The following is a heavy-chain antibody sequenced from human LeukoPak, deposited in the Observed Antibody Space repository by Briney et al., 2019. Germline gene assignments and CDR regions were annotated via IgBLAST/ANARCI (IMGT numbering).Heavy chain of an antibody. D-gene: IGHD3-3*01. CDR1: GGSISSGGYY. J-gene: IGHJ6*02. Sequence: KPSETLSLTCTVSGGSISSGGYYWSWIRQHPGKGLEWIGYIYYSGSTNYNPSLKSRVTISVDTSKNQFSLKLSSVTAADTAVYYCARGGRFLDPKRMDVWGQGTTVTVSS. CDR3: ARGGRFLDPKRMDV. V-gene: IGHV4-61*08. CDR2: IYYSGST.